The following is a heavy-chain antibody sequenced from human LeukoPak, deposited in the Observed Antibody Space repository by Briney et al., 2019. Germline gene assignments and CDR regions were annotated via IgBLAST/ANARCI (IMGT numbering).Heavy chain of an antibody. D-gene: IGHD4-17*01. CDR1: GYTFTCYY. CDR2: INPNSGGT. J-gene: IGHJ6*02. V-gene: IGHV1-2*02. Sequence: ASVKVSCKASGYTFTCYYMHWVRQAPGQGLEWMGWINPNSGGTNYAQKFQGRVTMTRDTSIRTAYMELSRLRSDDTAVYYCARELNYGDSIYYYYGMDVWGQGTTVTVSS. CDR3: ARELNYGDSIYYYYGMDV.